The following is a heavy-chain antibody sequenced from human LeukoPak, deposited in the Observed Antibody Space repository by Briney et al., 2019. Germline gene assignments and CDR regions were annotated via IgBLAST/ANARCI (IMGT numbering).Heavy chain of an antibody. J-gene: IGHJ4*02. Sequence: SGPTLVXPTETLTLTCTVSGFSLSNARMGVSWIRQPPGKALEWLAHIFSNDEKSYSTSLKSRLTISKDTSKSQVVLTMTNVDPVDTATYYCARILHPGYGDYALVDYWGQGTLVTVSS. CDR2: IFSNDEK. CDR1: GFSLSNARMG. D-gene: IGHD4-17*01. CDR3: ARILHPGYGDYALVDY. V-gene: IGHV2-26*01.